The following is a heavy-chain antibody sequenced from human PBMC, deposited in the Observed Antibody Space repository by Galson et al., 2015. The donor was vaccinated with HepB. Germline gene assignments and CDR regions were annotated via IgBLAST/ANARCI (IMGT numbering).Heavy chain of an antibody. D-gene: IGHD5-12*01. CDR2: ISDTGRTI. V-gene: IGHV3-48*03. Sequence: SLRLSCAASGFTFSHYEMNWVRQAPGKGLEWVSYISDTGRTIYYADSVKGRFTISRDNAKNSLYLQMNSLRAEDTAVYHCARDPERDSGSDRGLDYWGQGTLVTVSS. CDR1: GFTFSHYE. CDR3: ARDPERDSGSDRGLDY. J-gene: IGHJ4*02.